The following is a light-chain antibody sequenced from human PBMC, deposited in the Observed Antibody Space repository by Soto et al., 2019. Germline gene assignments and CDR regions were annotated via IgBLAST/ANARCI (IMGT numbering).Light chain of an antibody. CDR2: TTS. Sequence: EIVLTQSPGTLSLSPGERATLSCRASQTVPNSHFTWYQQRPGQAPSLLIYTTSNRATGIPDRFSGGGSGTEFTLTITRVEPEDSAVYYCQQYGVSPTTFGGGTKVELK. CDR3: QQYGVSPTT. CDR1: QTVPNSH. V-gene: IGKV3-20*01. J-gene: IGKJ4*01.